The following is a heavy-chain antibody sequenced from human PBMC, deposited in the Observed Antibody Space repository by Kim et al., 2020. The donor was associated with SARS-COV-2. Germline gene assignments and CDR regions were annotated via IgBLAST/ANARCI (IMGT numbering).Heavy chain of an antibody. Sequence: SVKVSCKASGGTFSSYAISWVRQAPGQGLEWMGGIIPIFGTANYAQKFQGRVTITADESTSTAYMELSGLRSEDTAVYYCARDATDSGSYYDAFDIWGQGTMVTVSS. D-gene: IGHD1-26*01. CDR1: GGTFSSYA. CDR2: IIPIFGTA. V-gene: IGHV1-69*13. J-gene: IGHJ3*02. CDR3: ARDATDSGSYYDAFDI.